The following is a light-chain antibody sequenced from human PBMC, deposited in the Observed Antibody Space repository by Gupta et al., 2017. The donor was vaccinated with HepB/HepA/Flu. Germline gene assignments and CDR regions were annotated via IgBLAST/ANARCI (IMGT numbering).Light chain of an antibody. V-gene: IGLV1-51*02. CDR2: EDN. CDR3: GTWDGRTKI. J-gene: IGLJ1*01. CDR1: SSNVGNNY. Sequence: QSVLTQPPSLSAAPGQKVTISCSGGSSNVGNNYVSWYQQLPGTAHTLLIYEDNKRPSGIPDRFSASKSSTSATLDITVLQTGDEADYYCGTWDGRTKIFGTGTKLTVL.